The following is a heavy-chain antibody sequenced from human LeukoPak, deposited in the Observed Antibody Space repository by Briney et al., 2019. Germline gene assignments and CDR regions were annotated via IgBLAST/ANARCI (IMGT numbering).Heavy chain of an antibody. J-gene: IGHJ4*02. D-gene: IGHD5-24*01. CDR3: ARAGRDGYLYYFDY. CDR2: IYYSGST. V-gene: IGHV4-39*01. Sequence: KASETLPLTCTVSGGSISSSSYYWGWIRQPPGKGLEWIGSIYYSGSTYYNPSLKSRVTISVDTSKNQFSLKLSSVTAADTAVYYCARAGRDGYLYYFDYWGQGTLVTVSS. CDR1: GGSISSSSYY.